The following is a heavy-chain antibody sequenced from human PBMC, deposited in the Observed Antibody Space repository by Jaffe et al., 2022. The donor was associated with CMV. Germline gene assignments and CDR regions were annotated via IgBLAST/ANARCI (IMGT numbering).Heavy chain of an antibody. V-gene: IGHV3-23*04. CDR2: ISGSGGST. Sequence: EVQLVESGGGLVQPGGSLRLSCAASGFTFSSYAMSWVRQAPGKGLEWVSAISGSGGSTYYADSVKGRFTISRDNSKNTLYLQMNSLRAEDTAVYYCAKDQTAHSSGWYGGHFDYWGQGTLVTVSS. J-gene: IGHJ4*02. CDR1: GFTFSSYA. D-gene: IGHD6-19*01. CDR3: AKDQTAHSSGWYGGHFDY.